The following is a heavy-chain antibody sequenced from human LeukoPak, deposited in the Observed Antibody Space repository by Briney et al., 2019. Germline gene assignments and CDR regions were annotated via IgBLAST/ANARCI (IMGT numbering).Heavy chain of an antibody. J-gene: IGHJ5*02. V-gene: IGHV4-59*01. Sequence: SETLSLTCTVSGGSTSSYYWSWIRQPPGKGLEWIGYIYYSGSTNYNPSLKSRVTISVDTSKNQFSLKLSSVTAADTAVYYCARVGSSSWYGGYWFDPWGQGTLVTVSS. CDR2: IYYSGST. CDR1: GGSTSSYY. CDR3: ARVGSSSWYGGYWFDP. D-gene: IGHD6-13*01.